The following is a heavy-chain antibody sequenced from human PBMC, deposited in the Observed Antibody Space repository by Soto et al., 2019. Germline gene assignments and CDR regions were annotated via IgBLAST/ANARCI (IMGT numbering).Heavy chain of an antibody. V-gene: IGHV4-39*01. D-gene: IGHD3-10*01. CDR1: GGSISSSSYY. CDR2: IYYSGST. J-gene: IGHJ4*02. CDR3: ARRRSMVRGALDY. Sequence: SETLSLTCTVSGGSISSSSYYWGWIRQPPGKGLEWIGSIYYSGSTYYNPSLKSRVTISVDTSKNQFSLKLSSVTAADTAVYYCARRRSMVRGALDYWGQGTLVTVSS.